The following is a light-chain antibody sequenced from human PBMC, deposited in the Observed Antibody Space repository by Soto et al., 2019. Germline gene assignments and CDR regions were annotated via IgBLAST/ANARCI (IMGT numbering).Light chain of an antibody. CDR2: DNN. Sequence: QAVLTQPPSVSAAPGQKVTISCSGSSSNIGKKYVSWYQQLPGTAPKLLIYDNNKRPSGIPDRFSGSKSDTSATLGITGLQTGNVSDYYCATWDSSMSAVVFGGGTKLTVL. V-gene: IGLV1-51*01. CDR1: SSNIGKKY. J-gene: IGLJ2*01. CDR3: ATWDSSMSAVV.